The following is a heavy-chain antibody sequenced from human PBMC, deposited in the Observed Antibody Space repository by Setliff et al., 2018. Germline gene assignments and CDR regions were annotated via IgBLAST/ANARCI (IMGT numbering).Heavy chain of an antibody. D-gene: IGHD6-19*01. CDR3: VRTDYSDGRYSMDV. V-gene: IGHV4-34*01. CDR1: GGSFSGYY. CDR2: INHSGIT. Sequence: NPSETLSLTCAVYGGSFSGYYWTWIRQSPGRGLEWIGEINHSGITNYNPSLKSRLTISVDTSKKHSSLKLNSVTAADTAVYYCVRTDYSDGRYSMDVWGKGTTVTVSS. J-gene: IGHJ6*03.